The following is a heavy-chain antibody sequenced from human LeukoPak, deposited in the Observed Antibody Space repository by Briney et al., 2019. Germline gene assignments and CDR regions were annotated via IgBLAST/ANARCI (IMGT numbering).Heavy chain of an antibody. CDR2: IYPGDSDT. D-gene: IGHD3-22*01. CDR3: ARRSSGYYYGRYFDY. V-gene: IGHV5-51*01. CDR1: GYSFTSYW. Sequence: GESLKISCKGSGYSFTSYWIGWVRQLPGKGLEWMGIIYPGDSDTRYSPSFQGQVTISADKSISTAYLQWSSLKASDTAMYYCARRSSGYYYGRYFDYWGQGTLVTVSS. J-gene: IGHJ4*02.